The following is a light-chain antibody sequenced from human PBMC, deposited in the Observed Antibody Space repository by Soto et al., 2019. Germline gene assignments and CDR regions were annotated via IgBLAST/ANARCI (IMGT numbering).Light chain of an antibody. Sequence: QSVITHPAYVSGSPGQSITISCTGTSSDVGSYNLVSWYQQHPGKAPKLMIYEGSKRPSGVSNRFSGSKSGNTASLTISGLQAEDEADYYCCSYAGSSTFVFGTGTRSPS. CDR3: CSYAGSSTFV. V-gene: IGLV2-23*03. J-gene: IGLJ1*01. CDR2: EGS. CDR1: SSDVGSYNL.